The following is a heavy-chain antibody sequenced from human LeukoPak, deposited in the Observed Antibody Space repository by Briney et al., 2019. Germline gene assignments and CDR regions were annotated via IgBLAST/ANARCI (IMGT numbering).Heavy chain of an antibody. D-gene: IGHD5-12*01. Sequence: GGSLRLSCAVSGFTLSSYSMSWVRQAPGKGLEWVSAISGGGGSTYYADSVKGRFTISRDNSKNTLYLQMNSLRAEDTAVYYCAKWEVTTRFGYWGQGTLVTVSS. CDR2: ISGGGGST. CDR1: GFTLSSYS. V-gene: IGHV3-23*01. J-gene: IGHJ4*02. CDR3: AKWEVTTRFGY.